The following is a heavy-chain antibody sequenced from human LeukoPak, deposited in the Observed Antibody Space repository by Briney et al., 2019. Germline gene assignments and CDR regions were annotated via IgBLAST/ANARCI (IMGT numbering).Heavy chain of an antibody. CDR1: GYTFTSYG. Sequence: ASVRVSCKTSGYTFTSYGITWVRQAPGQGLEWMAYISPNNGKANYARNLQGRVTMTTDASTSTAYLELRSLISDDTAVYYCATKGSSSDYYGIDVWGQGTSVTVSS. CDR2: ISPNNGKA. D-gene: IGHD6-6*01. V-gene: IGHV1-18*01. J-gene: IGHJ6*02. CDR3: ATKGSSSDYYGIDV.